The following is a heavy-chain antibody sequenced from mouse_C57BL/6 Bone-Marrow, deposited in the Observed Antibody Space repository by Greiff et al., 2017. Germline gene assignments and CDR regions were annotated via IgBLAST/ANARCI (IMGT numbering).Heavy chain of an antibody. D-gene: IGHD1-1*01. V-gene: IGHV1-9*01. CDR2: ILPGSGST. J-gene: IGHJ2*01. CDR3: ARRIPIYYYGSSPFFDY. CDR1: GYTFTGYW. Sequence: QVQLQQSGAELMKPGASVKLSCKATGYTFTGYWIEWVKQRPGHGLEWIGEILPGSGSTYYNEKFKGKATFTADTSSNTAYMQLSSLTTEDSAIYDCARRIPIYYYGSSPFFDYWGQGTTLTVSS.